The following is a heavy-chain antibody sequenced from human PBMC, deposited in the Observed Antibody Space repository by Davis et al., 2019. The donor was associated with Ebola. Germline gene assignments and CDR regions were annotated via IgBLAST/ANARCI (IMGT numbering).Heavy chain of an antibody. Sequence: GESLKISCSASGFTFSSYAMHWVRQAPGKGLEYVSAISSNGGSTYYADSVKGRFTISRDNSKNTLYLQMSSLRAEDTAVYYCVKATYSSLYGFDYWGQGTLVTVSS. CDR1: GFTFSSYA. J-gene: IGHJ4*02. D-gene: IGHD6-19*01. V-gene: IGHV3-64D*08. CDR2: ISSNGGST. CDR3: VKATYSSLYGFDY.